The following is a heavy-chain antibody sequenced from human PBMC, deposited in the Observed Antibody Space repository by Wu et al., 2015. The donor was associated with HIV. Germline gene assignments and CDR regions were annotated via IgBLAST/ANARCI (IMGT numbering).Heavy chain of an antibody. CDR1: RGTFHNYA. V-gene: IGHV1-69*05. Sequence: QVQLVQSGAEMKKPGSSVKVSCKPSRGTFHNYAISWVRQAPGEGLEWMGGIIFMFGSTNYAQKWEGRVTITSDESTSIAYMELSSLRYEDTAVYYCARGPSGYYGSGSRFDYWGQGTLVTVSS. CDR2: IIFMFGST. D-gene: IGHD3-10*01. CDR3: ARGPSGYYGSGSRFDY. J-gene: IGHJ4*02.